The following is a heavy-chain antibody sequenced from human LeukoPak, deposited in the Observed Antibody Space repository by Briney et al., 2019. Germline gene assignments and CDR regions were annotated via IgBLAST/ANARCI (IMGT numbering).Heavy chain of an antibody. CDR2: VYSSGST. CDR1: GGAISRYY. CDR3: ARGSFSGGWEI. V-gene: IGHV4-4*07. D-gene: IGHD2-15*01. Sequence: PSETLSLTCTVSGGAISRYYWSWIRQPAGEGLEWIGRVYSSGSTTYNPSLKRRVTMSVDTSKNQFSLSLTSVTAADTAVYYCARGSFSGGWEIWGQGTLVTVSS. J-gene: IGHJ4*02.